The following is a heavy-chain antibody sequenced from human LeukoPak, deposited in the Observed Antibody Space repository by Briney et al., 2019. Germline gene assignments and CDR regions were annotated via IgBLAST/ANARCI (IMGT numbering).Heavy chain of an antibody. D-gene: IGHD1-26*01. CDR3: ARLRGGSYYDY. Sequence: SETLSLTCTVSGGSISRYYWGWIRQPPGKGLEWIGYISGSTNYNPSLKSRVTISIDTSKNQFSLKVSSVTAADTAVYYCARLRGGSYYDYWGQGTLVTVSS. CDR2: ISGST. V-gene: IGHV4-59*08. CDR1: GGSISRYY. J-gene: IGHJ4*02.